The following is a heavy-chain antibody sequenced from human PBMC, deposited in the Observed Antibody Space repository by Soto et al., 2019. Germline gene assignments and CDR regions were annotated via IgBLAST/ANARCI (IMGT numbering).Heavy chain of an antibody. CDR3: ARALDYSNYGRAFFDY. J-gene: IGHJ4*02. CDR1: GFTFSSYS. Sequence: GGSLRLSGAASGFTFSSYSMNWVRQAPGKGLEWVSSFSSSSSYIYYADSVKGRFTISRDNAKNSLYLQMNSLRAEDTAVYYCARALDYSNYGRAFFDYWGLGTLVTVSS. CDR2: FSSSSSYI. D-gene: IGHD4-4*01. V-gene: IGHV3-21*01.